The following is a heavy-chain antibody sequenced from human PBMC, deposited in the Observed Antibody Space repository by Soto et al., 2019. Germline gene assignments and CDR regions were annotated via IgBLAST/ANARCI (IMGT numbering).Heavy chain of an antibody. V-gene: IGHV3-33*01. CDR2: IWYDGSNK. CDR3: ARARPPVVIIDY. CDR1: GFTFSSYG. J-gene: IGHJ4*02. Sequence: GGSLRLSCAASGFTFSSYGMHWVRQAPGKGLEWVAVIWYDGSNKYYADSVKGRFTISRDNSKNTLYLQMNSLRAEDTAVYYCARARPPVVIIDYWGQGTLVTVSS. D-gene: IGHD3-22*01.